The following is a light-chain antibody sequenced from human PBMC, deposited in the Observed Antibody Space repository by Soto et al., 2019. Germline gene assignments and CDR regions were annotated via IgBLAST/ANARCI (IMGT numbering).Light chain of an antibody. CDR3: QAWDNSPHVV. Sequence: SYELTQPPSVSVSPGQTASITCSGDKLGDKYACWYQQKPGQSPVLVIYQDSKRPSGIPERFSGSNSGNTATLTISGTQAMDEDDYYCQAWDNSPHVVFGGGTQLTVL. J-gene: IGLJ2*01. V-gene: IGLV3-1*01. CDR1: KLGDKY. CDR2: QDS.